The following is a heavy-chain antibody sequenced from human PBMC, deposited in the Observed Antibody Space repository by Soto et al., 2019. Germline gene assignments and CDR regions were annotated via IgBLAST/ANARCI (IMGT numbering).Heavy chain of an antibody. D-gene: IGHD6-19*01. J-gene: IGHJ5*02. Sequence: SETLSLTFTVSGGSIISYYWSWIRQPAGKGLEWIGRIYTSGSTNYNPSPKSRVTMSVDTSKNQFSLKLSSVTAADTAVYYCARERKYSSGSGPSRWFDPWGQGTPVTVSS. CDR1: GGSIISYY. V-gene: IGHV4-4*07. CDR2: IYTSGST. CDR3: ARERKYSSGSGPSRWFDP.